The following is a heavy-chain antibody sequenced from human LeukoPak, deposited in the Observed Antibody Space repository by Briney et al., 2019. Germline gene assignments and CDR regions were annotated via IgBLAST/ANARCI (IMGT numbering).Heavy chain of an antibody. V-gene: IGHV3-23*01. CDR2: ITSNSDYT. J-gene: IGHJ4*02. D-gene: IGHD6-19*01. CDR1: GFIRSYL. CDR3: ARDYTSGWFLNF. Sequence: PGGSLRLSCAASGFIRSYLMHWVRRAPGKGLEGGSDITSNSDYTYYPDSVKGRFTISRDNSKDTLYLQLDSLRAEDTAVYYCARDYTSGWFLNFWGQGTLVTVSS.